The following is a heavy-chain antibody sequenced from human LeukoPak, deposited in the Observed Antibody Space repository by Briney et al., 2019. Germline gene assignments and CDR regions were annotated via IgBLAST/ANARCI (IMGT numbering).Heavy chain of an antibody. CDR1: ALISSDDN. CDR2: IHISSKTI. D-gene: IGHD6-13*01. CDR3: ARDEHHLVQGNCFDY. V-gene: IGHV3-48*04. J-gene: IGHJ4*02. Sequence: GGSLRLSCDASALISSDDNMNCVRQAPGGGREWLASIHISSKTIYNADSVKCRFAISRDNAKNSLCLQMDSLRTEATTLYYCARDEHHLVQGNCFDYWGQGNLVTVSS.